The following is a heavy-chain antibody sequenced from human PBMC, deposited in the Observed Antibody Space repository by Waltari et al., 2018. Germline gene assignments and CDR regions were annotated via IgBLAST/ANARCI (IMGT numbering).Heavy chain of an antibody. V-gene: IGHV1-2*04. CDR3: ARGGYSYGYGMDV. CDR2: ISPNNGDT. Sequence: QVQLVQSGAEVKNLGASVRVSCQASGYSFSDHHMHWVRQAPGQGLEWVGWISPNNGDTNYAQRFQGWVTRTSDSSISTAYMELNRLRSDDTAVYYCARGGYSYGYGMDVWGQGTTVIVSS. J-gene: IGHJ6*02. CDR1: GYSFSDHH. D-gene: IGHD5-12*01.